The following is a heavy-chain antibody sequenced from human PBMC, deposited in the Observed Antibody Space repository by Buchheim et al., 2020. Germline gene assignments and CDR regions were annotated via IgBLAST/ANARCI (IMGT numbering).Heavy chain of an antibody. D-gene: IGHD5-24*01. V-gene: IGHV3-23*04. CDR1: GFNFRNYA. CDR3: AKVFARDGSGFGGCGLDV. J-gene: IGHJ6*02. Sequence: EVQLVESGGTLVQPGGSLRLSCEASGFNFRNYALSWVRQAPGKGLEWVSTVSGSGGDTYYADSVKGRFTISRDFSKNTVYLQMDSLRAEDTAVYYCAKVFARDGSGFGGCGLDVWGQGTT. CDR2: VSGSGGDT.